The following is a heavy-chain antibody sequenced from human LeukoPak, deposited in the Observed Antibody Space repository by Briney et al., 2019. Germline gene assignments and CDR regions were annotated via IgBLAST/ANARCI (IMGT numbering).Heavy chain of an antibody. Sequence: GGSLRLSCAASGFTFSSYAMHWVRQAPGKGLEGVAVISYDGSNKYYADSVKGRFTISRDNSKNTLYLQMNSLRAEDTAVYYCARVHSGSLTNSPNYFDYWGQGTLVTVSS. CDR3: ARVHSGSLTNSPNYFDY. J-gene: IGHJ4*02. CDR2: ISYDGSNK. CDR1: GFTFSSYA. D-gene: IGHD1-26*01. V-gene: IGHV3-30-3*01.